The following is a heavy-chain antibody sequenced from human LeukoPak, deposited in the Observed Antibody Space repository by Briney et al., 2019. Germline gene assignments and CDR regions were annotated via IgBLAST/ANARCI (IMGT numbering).Heavy chain of an antibody. V-gene: IGHV4-39*01. CDR1: GGSIGSSSYY. Sequence: SETLSLTCTVSGGSIGSSSYYWGWIRQPPGKGLEWIGSIFRTGSTYYNPSLKNRVTISVDTPENQFSLKLSSVTAADTAVYHCASLRERSYYARGFDYWGRGTLVTVSS. CDR2: IFRTGST. J-gene: IGHJ4*02. D-gene: IGHD1-26*01. CDR3: ASLRERSYYARGFDY.